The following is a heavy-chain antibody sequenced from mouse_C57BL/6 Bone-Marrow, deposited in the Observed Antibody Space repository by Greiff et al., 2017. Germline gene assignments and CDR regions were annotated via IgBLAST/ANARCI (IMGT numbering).Heavy chain of an antibody. D-gene: IGHD4-1*01. Sequence: VQLVESGAELVRPGTSVKVSCKASGYAFTNYLIEWVKQRPGQGLEWIGVINPGSGGTNYNEKFKGKATLTADKSSSTAYMQLSSLTSEDAAVYFCARELGWFAYWGQGTLVNVSA. CDR1: GYAFTNYL. J-gene: IGHJ3*01. CDR2: INPGSGGT. V-gene: IGHV1-54*01. CDR3: ARELGWFAY.